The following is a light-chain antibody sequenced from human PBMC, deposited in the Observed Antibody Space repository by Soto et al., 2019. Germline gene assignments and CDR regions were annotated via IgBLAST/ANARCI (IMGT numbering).Light chain of an antibody. CDR3: ASWDYRLSAVV. CDR2: WTN. CDR1: SSNIGTNY. Sequence: QSVLSQPPSWSATPGQVVSISCSGRSSNIGTNYVYWYQQFPGTAPKLLIFWTNQRPSGVPDRFSGSRSGTSASLGISGLRSEDEATYFCASWDYRLSAVVFGGGTKLTVL. V-gene: IGLV1-47*01. J-gene: IGLJ2*01.